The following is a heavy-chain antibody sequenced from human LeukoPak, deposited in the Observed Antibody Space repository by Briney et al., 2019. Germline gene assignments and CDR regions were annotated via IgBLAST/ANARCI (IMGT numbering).Heavy chain of an antibody. J-gene: IGHJ6*04. CDR2: IYHSGST. D-gene: IGHD3-16*01. CDR1: GYSISSGYY. CDR3: ARLWEGGLRSPLYYYYYGLDA. Sequence: SETLSLTCAVSGYSISSGYYWGWIRQPPGKGLEWIGSIYHSGSTYYNPSLKSRVTISVDTSKNQFSLKLSSVTAADTAVYYCARLWEGGLRSPLYYYYYGLDAWGKGTTVTVSS. V-gene: IGHV4-38-2*01.